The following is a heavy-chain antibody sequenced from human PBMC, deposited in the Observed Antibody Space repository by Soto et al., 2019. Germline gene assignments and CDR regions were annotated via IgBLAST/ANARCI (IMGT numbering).Heavy chain of an antibody. J-gene: IGHJ4*02. V-gene: IGHV3-33*01. CDR1: GFTFSSYG. CDR2: IWYDGSNK. D-gene: IGHD5-12*01. CDR3: ARLRGILYRGLDTDY. Sequence: AASGFTFSSYGMHWVRQAPGKGLEWVAVIWYDGSNKYYADSVKGRFTISRDNSKNTLYLQMNSLRAEDTAVYYCARLRGILYRGLDTDYWGQGT.